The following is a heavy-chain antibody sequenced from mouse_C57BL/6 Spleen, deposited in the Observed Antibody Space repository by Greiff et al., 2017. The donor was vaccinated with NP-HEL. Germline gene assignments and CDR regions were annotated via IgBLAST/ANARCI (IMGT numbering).Heavy chain of an antibody. CDR1: GYTFTSYW. CDR2: IYPGDGDT. V-gene: IGHV1-82*01. Sequence: QVQLQQSGTVLARPGASVKMSCKTSGYTFTSYWMHWVKQRPGKGLEWIGRIYPGDGDTNYNGKFKGKATLTADKSSSTAYMQLSSLTSEDSAVYFCAGVFYYGSPYYFDYWGQGTTLTVSS. CDR3: AGVFYYGSPYYFDY. D-gene: IGHD1-1*01. J-gene: IGHJ2*01.